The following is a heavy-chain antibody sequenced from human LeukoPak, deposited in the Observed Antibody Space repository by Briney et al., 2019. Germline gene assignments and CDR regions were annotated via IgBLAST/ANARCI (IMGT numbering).Heavy chain of an antibody. J-gene: IGHJ6*03. D-gene: IGHD2-2*01. V-gene: IGHV3-48*01. CDR1: GFTFSSYE. Sequence: GGSLRLSCAASGFTFSSYEMNWVRQAPGKGLEWVSYISSSSSTIYYADSVKGRFTISRDNAKNSLYLQMNSLRAEDTAVYYCARDHQEGYMDVWGKGTTVTVSS. CDR2: ISSSSSTI. CDR3: ARDHQEGYMDV.